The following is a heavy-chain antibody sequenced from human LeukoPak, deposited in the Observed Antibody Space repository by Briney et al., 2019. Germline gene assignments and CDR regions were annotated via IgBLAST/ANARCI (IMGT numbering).Heavy chain of an antibody. Sequence: GGSLRLSCAASGFTFNSYNMNWVRQAPGKGLEWVSYISSSSSTVYYADSVKGRFTISRDSAKTSLFLQMNSLRDEDTAVYYCARAYSSSSGRDAFDSWGLGTLVTVSS. V-gene: IGHV3-48*02. CDR2: ISSSSSTV. CDR1: GFTFNSYN. J-gene: IGHJ3*02. CDR3: ARAYSSSSGRDAFDS. D-gene: IGHD6-6*01.